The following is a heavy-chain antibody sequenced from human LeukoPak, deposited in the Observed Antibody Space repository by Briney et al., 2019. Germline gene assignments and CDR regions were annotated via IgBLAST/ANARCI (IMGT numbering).Heavy chain of an antibody. CDR3: ARALSSAGGSYYFDS. Sequence: GRSLRLSCIASGFPLSHHGMHWVRQPPGKGLEWVAFVRYDGGDKYYADSVKGRFTVSRDNSNNALDLQMYTLTVEDTAVYYCARALSSAGGSYYFDSWGQGTLVTVSS. D-gene: IGHD4-23*01. V-gene: IGHV3-33*01. J-gene: IGHJ4*02. CDR1: GFPLSHHG. CDR2: VRYDGGDK.